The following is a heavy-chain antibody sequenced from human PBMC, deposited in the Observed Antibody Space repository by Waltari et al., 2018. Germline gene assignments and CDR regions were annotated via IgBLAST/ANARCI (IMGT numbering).Heavy chain of an antibody. CDR3: ARETYYDRSGYFRLGAFDI. J-gene: IGHJ3*02. V-gene: IGHV3-53*01. D-gene: IGHD3-22*01. CDR1: GFTVSGRY. Sequence: EVQLVESGGGLIQPGGSLRLSCAASGFTVSGRYMSWVRQAPGKGLEWVSLIYSGGSTNYADSVKGRFTISRDDSKNTLYLQMNSLRAEDTAVYYCARETYYDRSGYFRLGAFDIWGQGTVVTVSS. CDR2: IYSGGST.